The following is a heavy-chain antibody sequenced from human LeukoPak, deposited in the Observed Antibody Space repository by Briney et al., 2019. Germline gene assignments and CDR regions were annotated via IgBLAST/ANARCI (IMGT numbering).Heavy chain of an antibody. CDR1: GGSISSSSYY. J-gene: IGHJ4*02. V-gene: IGHV4-39*01. CDR2: IYYSGST. CDR3: ARQGPPLDY. Sequence: SETLSLTCTVSGGSISSSSYYWGWIRQPPGKGLESIGSIYYSGSTYYNPSLKSRVTISVDTSKNQFSLKLSSVTAADTAVYYCARQGPPLDYWGQGTLVTVSS.